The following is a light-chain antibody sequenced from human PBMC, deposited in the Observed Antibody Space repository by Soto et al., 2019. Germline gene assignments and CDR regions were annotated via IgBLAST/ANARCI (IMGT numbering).Light chain of an antibody. CDR1: SSDVGGYNY. J-gene: IGLJ1*01. Sequence: QSALTQPASVSGSPGQSITISCTGTSSDVGGYNYVYWYQQHPGKAPKLMIFEVRNRPSGVSNRFSGSKSGNTASLTISGLQAEDEADYYCSSYTSSNIYVFGAGTKLTVL. CDR3: SSYTSSNIYV. CDR2: EVR. V-gene: IGLV2-14*01.